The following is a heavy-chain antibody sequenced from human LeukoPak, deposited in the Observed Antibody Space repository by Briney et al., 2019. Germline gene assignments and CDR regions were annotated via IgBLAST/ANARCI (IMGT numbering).Heavy chain of an antibody. CDR1: GFTSSSYW. D-gene: IGHD7-27*01. Sequence: GGSLRLSCAASGFTSSSYWMHWVRQAPEKGLVWVSRINSDGSSTSYADSVKGRFTISRDNAKNTLFLQMNSLRAEDTAVYYCARGRAGDSNYWGQGTLVTVSS. CDR3: ARGRAGDSNY. CDR2: INSDGSST. V-gene: IGHV3-74*01. J-gene: IGHJ4*02.